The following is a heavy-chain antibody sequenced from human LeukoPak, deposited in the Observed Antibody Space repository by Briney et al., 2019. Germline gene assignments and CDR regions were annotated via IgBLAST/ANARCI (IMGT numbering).Heavy chain of an antibody. CDR2: INPNSGGT. CDR3: ARSERYYYDSSGSDYFDY. CDR1: GYTFTGYY. D-gene: IGHD3-22*01. V-gene: IGHV1-2*02. Sequence: GASVKVSCKASGYTFTGYYIHWVRQAPGQGLEWMGWINPNSGGTNYAQKFQGRVTMTRDTSISTAYVELHKLRSDDTGVYYCARSERYYYDSSGSDYFDYWGEGTMVTVSS. J-gene: IGHJ4*02.